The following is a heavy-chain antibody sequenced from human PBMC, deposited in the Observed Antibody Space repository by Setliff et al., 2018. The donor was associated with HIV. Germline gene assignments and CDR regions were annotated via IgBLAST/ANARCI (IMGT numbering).Heavy chain of an antibody. CDR3: AKNTPSIINYPYYYYMDV. D-gene: IGHD1-7*01. CDR1: GFTLSTYS. J-gene: IGHJ6*03. Sequence: PGGSLRLSCVASGFTLSTYSMNWVRQAPGKGLEWVSGISAGGGSTYYADSVKGRFTISRDNSKSTLYLQMNSLRDGDTALYYCAKNTPSIINYPYYYYMDVWGKGTTVTVSS. CDR2: ISAGGGST. V-gene: IGHV3-23*01.